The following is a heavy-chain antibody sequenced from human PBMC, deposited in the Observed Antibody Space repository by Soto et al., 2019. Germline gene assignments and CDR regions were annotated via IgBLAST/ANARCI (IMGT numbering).Heavy chain of an antibody. Sequence: EVQLVESGGGLVKPGGSLRLSCAASGFTFSNAWMNWVCQAPGKGLEWVGRIKSKTDGGTTDYAAPVKGRFTISRDDSKTTLYLQMNSLKTEDTAVYYCTTDPVTMIVVVPSSGWGQGTLVTVSS. V-gene: IGHV3-15*07. CDR3: TTDPVTMIVVVPSSG. D-gene: IGHD3-22*01. CDR1: GFTFSNAW. J-gene: IGHJ4*02. CDR2: IKSKTDGGTT.